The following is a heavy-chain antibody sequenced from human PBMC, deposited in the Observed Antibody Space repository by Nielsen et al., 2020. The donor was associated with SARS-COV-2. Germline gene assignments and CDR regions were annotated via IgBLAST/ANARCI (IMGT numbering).Heavy chain of an antibody. CDR3: ARERPQYYYDSSGSPGYFDY. V-gene: IGHV3-33*05. J-gene: IGHJ4*02. CDR2: MSHDGTDK. D-gene: IGHD3-22*01. Sequence: WLRQPPGKGLEWVTFMSHDGTDKYYADSVKGRFTISRDNSKNTLYLQMNSLRAEDTAVYYCARERPQYYYDSSGSPGYFDYWGQGTLVTVSS.